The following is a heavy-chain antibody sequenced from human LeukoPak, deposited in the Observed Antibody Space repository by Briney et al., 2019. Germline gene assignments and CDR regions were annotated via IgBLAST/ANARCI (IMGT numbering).Heavy chain of an antibody. CDR2: ISAYNGNT. V-gene: IGHV1-18*01. CDR1: NYTFTSYG. D-gene: IGHD3-9*01. J-gene: IGHJ2*01. CDR3: ARVRAPYYDILTGYPTSYWYFDL. Sequence: GASVKVSCKASNYTFTSYGLSWVRQAPGQGLEWMGWISAYNGNTNYAQKLQGRVTMTTDTSTSTAYMELRSLRSDDTAVYYCARVRAPYYDILTGYPTSYWYFDLWGRGTLVTVSS.